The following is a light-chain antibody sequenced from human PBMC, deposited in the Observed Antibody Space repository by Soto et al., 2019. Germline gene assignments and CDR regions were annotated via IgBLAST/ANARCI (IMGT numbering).Light chain of an antibody. CDR1: SSNIGAGYD. CDR2: GNS. J-gene: IGLJ3*02. CDR3: QSYDSSLSGWV. V-gene: IGLV1-40*01. Sequence: QSVLTHPPSVSGAPGQRVTISGTGSSSNIGAGYDVHWYQQLPGTAPKLLIYGNSNRPSGVPDRFSGSKSGTSASLAITGCQAEDEADYFCQSYDSSLSGWVFGGGTTLTVL.